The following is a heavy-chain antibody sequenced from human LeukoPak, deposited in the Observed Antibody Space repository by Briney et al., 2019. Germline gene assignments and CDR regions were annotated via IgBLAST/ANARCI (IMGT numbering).Heavy chain of an antibody. CDR1: GFSLGTSGVG. D-gene: IGHD1-1*01. CDR3: AHSSRSPAGWNFDY. CDR2: IYWDDDK. Sequence: ESGPTLVKPTQTLTLTCTFSGFSLGTSGVGVGWIRQPPGKALEWLALIYWDDDKRYSPSLKSRLTITKDTSKNQVVLAMTNMDPVVTATYYCAHSSRSPAGWNFDYWGQGTLVTVSS. J-gene: IGHJ4*02. V-gene: IGHV2-5*02.